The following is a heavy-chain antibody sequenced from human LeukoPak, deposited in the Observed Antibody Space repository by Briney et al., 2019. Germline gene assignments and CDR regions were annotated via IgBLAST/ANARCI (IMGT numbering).Heavy chain of an antibody. Sequence: SETLSLTCAVYGGSFSGYYWSWIRQPPGKGLEWIGEINHSGSTNYNPSLKSRVTISVDTSKNQFSLKLSSVTAADTAVYYCARCQGSGWMYNWFDPWGQGTLVTVSS. V-gene: IGHV4-34*01. J-gene: IGHJ5*02. CDR3: ARCQGSGWMYNWFDP. CDR2: INHSGST. CDR1: GGSFSGYY. D-gene: IGHD6-19*01.